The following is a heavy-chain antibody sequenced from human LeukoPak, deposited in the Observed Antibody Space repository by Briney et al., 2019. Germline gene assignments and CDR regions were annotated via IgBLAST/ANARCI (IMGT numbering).Heavy chain of an antibody. Sequence: AASVKVSCKASGYTFTGYYMHWVRQAPGQGLEWMGWINPNSGGTNYAQKFQGRVSMTSDTSFSTAYMELSRLRSDDTAVYYCARGVNIAVTGIWGQGTLVTVSS. J-gene: IGHJ4*02. CDR3: ARGVNIAVTGI. CDR1: GYTFTGYY. CDR2: INPNSGGT. V-gene: IGHV1-2*02. D-gene: IGHD6-19*01.